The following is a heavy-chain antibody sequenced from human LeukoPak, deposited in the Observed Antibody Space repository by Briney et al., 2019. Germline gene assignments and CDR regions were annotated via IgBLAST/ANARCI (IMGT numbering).Heavy chain of an antibody. CDR2: ISSSSSYI. CDR3: ARDLGTSCCLYYDYVWGPSQFPFDP. D-gene: IGHD3-16*01. Sequence: GGSLRLSCAASGFTFSSYSMNWVRQAPGKGLEWVSSISSSSSYIYYADSVKGRFTISRDNAKNSLYLQMNSLRAEDTAVYYCARDLGTSCCLYYDYVWGPSQFPFDPWGQGTLVTVSS. CDR1: GFTFSSYS. V-gene: IGHV3-21*01. J-gene: IGHJ5*02.